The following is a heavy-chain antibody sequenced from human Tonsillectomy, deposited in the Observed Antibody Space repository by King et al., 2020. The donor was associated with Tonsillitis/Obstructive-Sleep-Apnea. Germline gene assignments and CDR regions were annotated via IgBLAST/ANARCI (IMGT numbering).Heavy chain of an antibody. CDR1: GFTFSYYY. J-gene: IGHJ4*02. D-gene: IGHD3-16*01. V-gene: IGHV3-11*05. CDR2: ISSSSSDT. Sequence: VQLVESGGGLVKPGGALRLSCAASGFTFSYYYMSWIRQAPGKGLEWGSCISSSSSDTNDGDSVKGRFASTRDNAKNSRYLQMTSLRAEDTAVYYCARGGRYDYICGSPDYWGQGTLVTVSS. CDR3: ARGGRYDYICGSPDY.